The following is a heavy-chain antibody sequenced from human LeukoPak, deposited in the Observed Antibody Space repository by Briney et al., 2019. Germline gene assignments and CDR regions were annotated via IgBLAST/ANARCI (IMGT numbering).Heavy chain of an antibody. CDR1: GFTFSDYY. CDR3: ARDLEAVAGYSDY. J-gene: IGHJ4*02. D-gene: IGHD6-19*01. Sequence: GGSLRLSCAASGFTFSDYYMSWIRQAPGKRLEWVSYISSSGSTIYYADSVKGRFTISRDNAKNSLYLQMNSLRAEDTAVYYCARDLEAVAGYSDYWGQGTLVTVSS. V-gene: IGHV3-11*01. CDR2: ISSSGSTI.